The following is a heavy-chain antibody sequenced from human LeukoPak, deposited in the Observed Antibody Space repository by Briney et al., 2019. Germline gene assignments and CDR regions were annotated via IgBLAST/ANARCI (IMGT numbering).Heavy chain of an antibody. J-gene: IGHJ4*02. D-gene: IGHD3-10*01. CDR1: GGSISSYY. V-gene: IGHV4-59*01. CDR2: IYYSGST. Sequence: SETLSLTCTVSGGSISSYYWSWIRQPPGKGLEWIGYIYYSGSTNYNPSLKSRVTISVDTSKNQFSLKLSSVTAADTAVYYCARAALWFGEFHGLDYWGQGTLVTVSS. CDR3: ARAALWFGEFHGLDY.